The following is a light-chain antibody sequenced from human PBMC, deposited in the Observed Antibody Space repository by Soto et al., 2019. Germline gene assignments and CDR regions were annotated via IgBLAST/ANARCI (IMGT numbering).Light chain of an antibody. CDR3: LQDYNYPWT. Sequence: AIQVTQSPSSLSASVGDTVTITCRTSQGIGNDLGWYQQKPGKAPRLLIYAASSLQSGVPSRFSGSGSGTEFTLTISSLQPEDFATYYCLQDYNYPWTFGQGTKVEIK. J-gene: IGKJ1*01. V-gene: IGKV1-6*01. CDR1: QGIGND. CDR2: AAS.